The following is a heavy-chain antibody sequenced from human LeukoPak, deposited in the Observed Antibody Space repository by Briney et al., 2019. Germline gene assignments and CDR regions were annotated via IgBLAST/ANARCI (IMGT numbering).Heavy chain of an antibody. Sequence: GGSLRLSCAASGFTVSSNYMNWVRQAPGKGLEWVSVIYSGGSTYYADSVKGRFTISRDNAKNSLYLQMNSLRAEDTAVYYCARARRMYSSSWYFRAFDIWGQGTMVTVSS. CDR3: ARARRMYSSSWYFRAFDI. CDR1: GFTVSSNY. J-gene: IGHJ3*02. CDR2: IYSGGST. D-gene: IGHD6-13*01. V-gene: IGHV3-66*01.